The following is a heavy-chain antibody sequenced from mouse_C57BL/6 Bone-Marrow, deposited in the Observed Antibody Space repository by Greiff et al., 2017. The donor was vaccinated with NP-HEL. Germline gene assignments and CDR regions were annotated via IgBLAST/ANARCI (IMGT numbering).Heavy chain of an antibody. CDR1: GYTFTSYW. CDR2: IHPNSGST. V-gene: IGHV1-64*01. J-gene: IGHJ2*01. CDR3: ARLAGYYGSDY. D-gene: IGHD1-1*01. Sequence: VKVVESGAELVKPGASVKLSCKASGYTFTSYWMHWVKQRPGQGLEWIGMIHPNSGSTNYNEKFKSKATLTVDKSSSTAYMQLSSLTSEDSAVYYCARLAGYYGSDYWGQGTTLTVSS.